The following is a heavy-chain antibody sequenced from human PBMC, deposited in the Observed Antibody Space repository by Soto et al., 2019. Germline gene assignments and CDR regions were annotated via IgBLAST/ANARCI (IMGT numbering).Heavy chain of an antibody. Sequence: QVQLVESGGGVVQPGRSLRLSCAASGFTFSSYGMHWVRQAPGKGLEWVAVIWFDGSNKWYADSVKGRFTISRDNSKNTLYLQMNSLRAEVTAVYSCARDRGYSGYDSPRYYYGMDVWGQGTTVTVSS. J-gene: IGHJ6*02. D-gene: IGHD5-12*01. CDR3: ARDRGYSGYDSPRYYYGMDV. V-gene: IGHV3-33*01. CDR1: GFTFSSYG. CDR2: IWFDGSNK.